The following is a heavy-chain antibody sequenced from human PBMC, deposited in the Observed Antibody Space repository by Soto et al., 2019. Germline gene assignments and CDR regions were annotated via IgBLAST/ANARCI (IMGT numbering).Heavy chain of an antibody. CDR3: ARVPVATAMALYYYYGMDV. Sequence: ASVKVSCKASGGTFSNFVISWVRQAPGQGLEWMGIINPSGGSTSYAQKFQGRVTMTRDTSTSTVYMELSSLRSEDTAVYYCARVPVATAMALYYYYGMDVWGQGTTVTVSS. V-gene: IGHV1-46*01. D-gene: IGHD5-18*01. CDR1: GGTFSNFV. J-gene: IGHJ6*02. CDR2: INPSGGST.